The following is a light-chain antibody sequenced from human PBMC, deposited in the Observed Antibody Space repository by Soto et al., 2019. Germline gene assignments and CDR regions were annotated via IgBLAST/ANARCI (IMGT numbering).Light chain of an antibody. CDR2: DAT. CDR1: KLGSKI. V-gene: IGLV3-21*02. J-gene: IGLJ1*01. CDR3: QVWASTAEFFV. Sequence: YELTQPPSVSVAPGQTARITCGGDKLGSKIVHWYKQRPGQAPVAVVFDATDRPSGIPDRFSASRSGDTATLTISRVDAGDGADYFCQVWASTAEFFVFGSGTKVTVL.